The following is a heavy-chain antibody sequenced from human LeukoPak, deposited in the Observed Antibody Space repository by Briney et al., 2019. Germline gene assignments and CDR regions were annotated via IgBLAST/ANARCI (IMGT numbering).Heavy chain of an antibody. CDR3: AKRGIVIRGILVIGYHQEAYHYDY. D-gene: IGHD3-10*01. V-gene: IGHV3-23*01. J-gene: IGHJ4*02. CDR2: ISERGGST. CDR1: GISLSNYA. Sequence: GGSLRLSCVVSGISLSNYAMTWVRQAPGKGLEWVSYISERGGSTTYADSVKGRFTISRDTSLNTLYLQMSSLRAEDTAVYFCAKRGIVIRGILVIGYHQEAYHYDYWGQGVLVTVSS.